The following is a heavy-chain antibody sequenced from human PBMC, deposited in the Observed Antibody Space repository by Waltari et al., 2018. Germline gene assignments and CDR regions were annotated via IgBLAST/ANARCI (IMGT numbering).Heavy chain of an antibody. CDR2: VDPEDGET. V-gene: IGHV1-69-2*01. J-gene: IGHJ3*01. Sequence: VQLVESGGGVVQPGGSLRLSCAASGFTFTDYYMHWVQQAPGKGLEWMGLVDPEDGETIYAEKFQGRVTITADTSTDTAYMELSSLRSEDTAVYYCATVVGAHRSLWGQGTMVTVSS. D-gene: IGHD1-26*01. CDR3: ATVVGAHRSL. CDR1: GFTFTDYY.